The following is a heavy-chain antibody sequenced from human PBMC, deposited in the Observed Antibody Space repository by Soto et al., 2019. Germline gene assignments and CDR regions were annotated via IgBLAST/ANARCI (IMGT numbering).Heavy chain of an antibody. CDR1: GFTFSDYY. CDR3: ARDAGAADYYYYYYMDV. V-gene: IGHV3-11*01. D-gene: IGHD2-15*01. J-gene: IGHJ6*03. CDR2: ISSSGSTI. Sequence: GGSLRLSCAASGFTFSDYYMNWIRQAPGKGLEWVSYISSSGSTIYYADSVKGRFTISRDNAKNSLYLQMNSLRAEDTAVYYCARDAGAADYYYYYYMDVWGKGTTVTVSS.